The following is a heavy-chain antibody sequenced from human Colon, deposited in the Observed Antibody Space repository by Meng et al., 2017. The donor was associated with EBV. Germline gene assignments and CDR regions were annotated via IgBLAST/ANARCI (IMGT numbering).Heavy chain of an antibody. Sequence: VALQRVGAGLVKPSETLSLISAVDGGSFSGYYRTWIRQPPGKGLGWIGEINHSGSTNYNPSLKSRVTISVDTSKNQFSLKLSSVTAANTAVYYCARGLAWFRELLSINWFDPWGQGTLVTVSS. V-gene: IGHV4-34*02. J-gene: IGHJ5*02. CDR1: GGSFSGYY. CDR3: ARGLAWFRELLSINWFDP. CDR2: INHSGST. D-gene: IGHD3-10*01.